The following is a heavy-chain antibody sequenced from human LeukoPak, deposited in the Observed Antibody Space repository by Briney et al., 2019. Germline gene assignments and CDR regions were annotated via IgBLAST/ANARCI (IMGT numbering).Heavy chain of an antibody. V-gene: IGHV4-61*02. CDR2: IYTSGST. D-gene: IGHD2-2*01. J-gene: IGHJ6*03. CDR1: GGSISSGSYY. Sequence: PSETLSLTCTVSGGSISSGSYYWSWIRQPAGKGLEWIGRIYTSGSTNYNPSLKSRVTISVDTSKNQFSLKLSSVTAADTAVYYCARDRQKYQLLDEDYYYYYMDVWGKGTTVTISS. CDR3: ARDRQKYQLLDEDYYYYYMDV.